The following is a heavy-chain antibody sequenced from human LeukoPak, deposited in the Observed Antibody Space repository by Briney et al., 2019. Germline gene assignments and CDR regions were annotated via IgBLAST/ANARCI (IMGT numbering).Heavy chain of an antibody. CDR3: AKTLWGPRSCPDY. J-gene: IGHJ4*02. D-gene: IGHD3-16*01. V-gene: IGHV3-30*18. CDR2: ISYDGSNK. Sequence: GGSLRLSCAASGFTFSSYGIHWVRQAPGKGLEWVAVISYDGSNKYYADSVKGRFTISRDNSKNTLYQQMNSLRAEDTAVYYCAKTLWGPRSCPDYWGQGTLVTVSS. CDR1: GFTFSSYG.